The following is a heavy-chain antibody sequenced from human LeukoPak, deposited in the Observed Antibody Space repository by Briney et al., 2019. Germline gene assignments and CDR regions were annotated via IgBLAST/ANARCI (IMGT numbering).Heavy chain of an antibody. CDR2: ISGSASVI. Sequence: GGSLRLSCEASGFTFRNHAMSWVRQAPGRGLEWVSAISGSASVIYYADSVRGRFTISRDNSKNTVFLQMSSLRAEDTAVYYCAKTSGDGYAPITFDYWGQGTLVTVSS. D-gene: IGHD2-15*01. J-gene: IGHJ4*02. V-gene: IGHV3-23*01. CDR3: AKTSGDGYAPITFDY. CDR1: GFTFRNHA.